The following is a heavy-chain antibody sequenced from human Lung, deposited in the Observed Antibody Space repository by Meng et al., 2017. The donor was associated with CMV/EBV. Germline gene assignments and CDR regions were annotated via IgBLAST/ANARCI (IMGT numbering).Heavy chain of an antibody. V-gene: IGHV4-4*02. D-gene: IGHD3-10*01. CDR1: GDSITNHNW. J-gene: IGHJ1*01. CDR3: LRRSGGSV. CDR2: IPHRGSS. Sequence: QVQVGGPGPALVKPAETLSLTCAVSGDSITNHNWWAWVRQPPGKGLEWIGEIPHRGSSAYNPSLKSRVSMSIDKSKNQFSLKLTSVTAADTAVYHCLRRSGGSVWGQGTLVTVSS.